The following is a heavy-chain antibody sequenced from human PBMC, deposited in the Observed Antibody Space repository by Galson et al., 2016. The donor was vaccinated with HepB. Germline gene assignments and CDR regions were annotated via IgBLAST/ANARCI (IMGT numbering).Heavy chain of an antibody. J-gene: IGHJ3*01. CDR2: ISYSGST. CDR1: GGSISSSSYY. Sequence: ETLSLTCTVSGGSISSSSYYWGWIRQPPGMGLEWIGSISYSGSTYYNPSLKSRVTISVDTSKNQFSLKLNSWTAADTAVYHCARPRTSGYYYSAFDVWGQGAMVTVSS. CDR3: ARPRTSGYYYSAFDV. V-gene: IGHV4-39*01. D-gene: IGHD3-22*01.